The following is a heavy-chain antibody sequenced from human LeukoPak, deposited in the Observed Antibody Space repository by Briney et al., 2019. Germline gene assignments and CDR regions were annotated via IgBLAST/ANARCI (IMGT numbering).Heavy chain of an antibody. V-gene: IGHV1-24*01. J-gene: IGHJ3*02. CDR2: FDPEDGET. Sequence: ASVKVSCKVSGYTLTELSMHWVRQAPGEGLEWMGGFDPEDGETIYAQKFQGRVTMTEDTSTDTAYMELSSLRSEDTAVYYCAAFGVVIDAFDIWGQGTMVTVSS. CDR3: AAFGVVIDAFDI. D-gene: IGHD3-3*01. CDR1: GYTLTELS.